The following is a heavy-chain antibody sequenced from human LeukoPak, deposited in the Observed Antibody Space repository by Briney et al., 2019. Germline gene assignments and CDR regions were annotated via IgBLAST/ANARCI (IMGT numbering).Heavy chain of an antibody. CDR1: GEMFNDFY. CDR3: ARRGRDSNWFPTTLDY. CDR2: INHSGNT. V-gene: IGHV4-34*01. J-gene: IGHJ4*02. D-gene: IGHD7-27*01. Sequence: SETLSLTCAVYGEMFNDFYWSWIRQPPGKGLEWIGEINHSGNTNSNPSLRSRVSLSVDTSQSQFHLRLASLSAADTAVYYCARRGRDSNWFPTTLDYWGQGALVSVSS.